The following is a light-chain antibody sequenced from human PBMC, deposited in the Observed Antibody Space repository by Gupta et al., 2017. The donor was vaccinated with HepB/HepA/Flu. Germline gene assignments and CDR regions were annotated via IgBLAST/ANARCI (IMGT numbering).Light chain of an antibody. CDR2: GAS. J-gene: IGKJ1*01. CDR3: QQYGSSPRT. Sequence: EIVLMQSPGTLSLSPGERATLSCRASQSVRSSYLAWYQQKPGQAPRLLIYGASNRATGIPDRFSGSGSGTDFTLTISRLEPEDFAVYYCQQYGSSPRTFGQGTKVEIK. V-gene: IGKV3-20*01. CDR1: QSVRSSY.